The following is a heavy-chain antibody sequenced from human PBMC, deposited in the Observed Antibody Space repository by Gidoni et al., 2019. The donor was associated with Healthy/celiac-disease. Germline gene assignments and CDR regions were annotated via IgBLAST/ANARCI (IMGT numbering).Heavy chain of an antibody. V-gene: IGHV3-53*01. CDR2: IYSGGST. CDR1: GFTVSSNY. J-gene: IGHJ6*02. Sequence: EVQLVESGGGLIKPGGSLRLSCAASGFTVSSNYMSWVRQAPGKVLEGVSVIYSGGSTYYADSVKGLFTISRDNSKNTLYLQMNSLRAEDTAVYYCARGRVAGYGMDVWGQGTTVTVSS. CDR3: ARGRVAGYGMDV. D-gene: IGHD2-15*01.